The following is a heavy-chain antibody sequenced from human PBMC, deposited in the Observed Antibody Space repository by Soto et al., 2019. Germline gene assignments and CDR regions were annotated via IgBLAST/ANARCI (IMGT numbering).Heavy chain of an antibody. V-gene: IGHV4-59*01. CDR2: VSQGGAAAYLADGGTT. Sequence: QVQLQESGPGLVRPSETLSLTCTVSGAFLNNFFWSWIRQTPGKGLEWICYVSQGGAAAYLADGGTTGDSPSRACPATISPDLPKNQFCLVVTSVTAADTAFYYCRRDRGGITVSSKPLGEWFDPWGHGALVTVSS. J-gene: IGHJ5*02. CDR3: RRDRGGITVSSKPLGEWFDP. CDR1: GAFLNNFF. D-gene: IGHD3-16*01.